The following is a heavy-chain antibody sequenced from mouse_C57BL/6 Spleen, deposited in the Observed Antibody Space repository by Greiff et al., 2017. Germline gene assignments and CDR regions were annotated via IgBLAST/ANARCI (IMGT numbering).Heavy chain of an antibody. J-gene: IGHJ1*03. Sequence: QVQLQQPGAELVKPGASVKMSCKASGYTFTSYWITWVKQRPGQGLEWIGDIYPGSGSTNYNEKFKSKATLTVDTSYSTAYMQRSSLTAEDSAVYYCVGYDGWYFDVWGTGTTVTVSS. CDR1: GYTFTSYW. CDR3: VGYDGWYFDV. V-gene: IGHV1-55*01. CDR2: IYPGSGST. D-gene: IGHD2-14*01.